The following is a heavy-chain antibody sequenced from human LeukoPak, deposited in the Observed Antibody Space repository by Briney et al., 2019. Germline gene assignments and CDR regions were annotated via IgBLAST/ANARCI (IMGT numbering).Heavy chain of an antibody. V-gene: IGHV4-4*07. CDR2: IYTSGST. J-gene: IGHJ4*02. Sequence: PSETLSLTCTVSGGSISSYYWSWIRQPAGKGLEWLGRIYTSGSTNYNPSLKSRVTMSVDTSKNQFSLKLSSVTAADTAVYYCARVYYYDSSGYSFDYWGQGTLVTVSS. CDR1: GGSISSYY. CDR3: ARVYYYDSSGYSFDY. D-gene: IGHD3-22*01.